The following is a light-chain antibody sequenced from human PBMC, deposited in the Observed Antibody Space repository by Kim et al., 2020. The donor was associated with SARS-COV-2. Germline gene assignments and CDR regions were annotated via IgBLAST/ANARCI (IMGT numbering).Light chain of an antibody. CDR1: QSFSSK. CDR2: DTS. CDR3: QQYNSWPLT. J-gene: IGKJ4*01. V-gene: IGKV3-15*01. Sequence: VPPGESATLSCRARQSFSSKLAWFQQNPGQAPRLLNYDTSTRATGVPARFSGSGSGTEFPLTINSLQSEDFAVYYCQQYNSWPLTFGGGTKVEIK.